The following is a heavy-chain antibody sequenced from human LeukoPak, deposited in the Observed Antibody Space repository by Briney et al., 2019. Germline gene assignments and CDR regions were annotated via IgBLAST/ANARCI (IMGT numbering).Heavy chain of an antibody. D-gene: IGHD3-10*01. J-gene: IGHJ6*02. CDR2: INPSGGST. CDR1: GYTFTSYY. Sequence: GASVKVSCKASGYTFTSYYMHWVRQAPGQGLEWMGIINPSGGSTSYAQKFQGRVTMTRDTSTSTVYMELSGLRSEDTAVYYCARDAIRSPDYYYYGMDVWGQGTTVTVSS. V-gene: IGHV1-46*01. CDR3: ARDAIRSPDYYYYGMDV.